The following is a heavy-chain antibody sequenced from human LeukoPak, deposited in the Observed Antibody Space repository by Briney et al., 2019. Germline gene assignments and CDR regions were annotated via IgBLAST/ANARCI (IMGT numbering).Heavy chain of an antibody. CDR1: GDSFSSYH. V-gene: IGHV4-59*01. D-gene: IGHD3-16*01. Sequence: PSETLSLTCTVSGDSFSSYHWSWLRQPPGKGLEWIGYISSGGRTSYNPSLQSRVTISVDTSKNQFSLKLRSVTAADTAVYYCARVGRGDHTWGSYYCDHWGQGTLVSVSS. CDR2: ISSGGRT. J-gene: IGHJ4*02. CDR3: ARVGRGDHTWGSYYCDH.